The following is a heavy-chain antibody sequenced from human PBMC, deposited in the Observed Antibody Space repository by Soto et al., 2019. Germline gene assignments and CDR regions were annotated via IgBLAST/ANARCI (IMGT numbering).Heavy chain of an antibody. CDR1: GFTFSTYW. CDR3: ARDPSLYYDSSGPDAFDI. D-gene: IGHD3-22*01. V-gene: IGHV3-33*08. J-gene: IGHJ3*02. CDR2: IWYDGSNT. Sequence: GGSLRLSCVASGFTFSTYWMHWVRQAPGEGPEWVAVIWYDGSNTYYADSVKGRFTISRDNSKNTLYLQMNSLRAEDTAVYYCARDPSLYYDSSGPDAFDIWGQGTMVTVSS.